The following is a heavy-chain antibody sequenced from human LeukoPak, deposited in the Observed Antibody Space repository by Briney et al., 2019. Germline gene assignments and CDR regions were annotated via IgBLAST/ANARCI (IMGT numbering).Heavy chain of an antibody. Sequence: QPGRSLRLSCAASGFTFSSYGMHWVRQAPGKGLEWVAVISYDGSNKYYADSVKGRFTISRDNSKNTLYLQMNGLRAEDTAVYYCAKNPTAMVTYYFDYWGQGTLVTVSS. CDR2: ISYDGSNK. CDR1: GFTFSSYG. CDR3: AKNPTAMVTYYFDY. D-gene: IGHD5-18*01. J-gene: IGHJ4*02. V-gene: IGHV3-30*18.